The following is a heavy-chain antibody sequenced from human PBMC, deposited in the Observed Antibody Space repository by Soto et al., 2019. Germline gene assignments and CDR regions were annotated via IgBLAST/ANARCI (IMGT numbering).Heavy chain of an antibody. CDR3: ARGGGYDTRYYYYGMDV. Sequence: ASVKVSCKASGYTFTSYGISWVRQAPGQGLEWMGWISAYNGNTNYAQKFQGRVTITADESASTAYMELSSLRSEDTAVYYCARGGGYDTRYYYYGMDVWGQGTTVTVSS. V-gene: IGHV1-18*01. J-gene: IGHJ6*02. D-gene: IGHD5-12*01. CDR2: ISAYNGNT. CDR1: GYTFTSYG.